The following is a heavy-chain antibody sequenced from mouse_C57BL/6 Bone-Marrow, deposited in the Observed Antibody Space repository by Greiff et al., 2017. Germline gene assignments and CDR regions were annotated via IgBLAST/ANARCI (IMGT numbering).Heavy chain of an antibody. CDR2: IDPSDSET. D-gene: IGHD2-1*01. V-gene: IGHV1-52*01. CDR3: ARCYYDNYGDY. Sequence: VQLQQPGAELVRPGSSVKLSCKASGYTFTSYWMHWVKQRPIQGLEWIGNIDPSDSETHYNQKFKDKATLTVDKSSNTAYMQLSSLTSEDSAVYYCARCYYDNYGDYWGQGTTLTVSS. CDR1: GYTFTSYW. J-gene: IGHJ2*01.